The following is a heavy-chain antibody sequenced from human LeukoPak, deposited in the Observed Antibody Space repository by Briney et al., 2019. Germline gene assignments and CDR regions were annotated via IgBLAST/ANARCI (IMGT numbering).Heavy chain of an antibody. CDR3: ARETSQKGAHYMDV. CDR2: IYYSGST. Sequence: SETLSLTCTVSGGPISSYYWSWIRQPPGKGLEWIGYIYYSGSTNYNPSLKSRVTISVDTSKNQFSLKLSSVTAADTAVYYCARETSQKGAHYMDVWGKGTTVTISS. V-gene: IGHV4-59*01. J-gene: IGHJ6*03. D-gene: IGHD3-16*01. CDR1: GGPISSYY.